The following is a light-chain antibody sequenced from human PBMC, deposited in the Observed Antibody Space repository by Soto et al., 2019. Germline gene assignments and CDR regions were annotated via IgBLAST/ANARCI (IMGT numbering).Light chain of an antibody. CDR1: QSLNSF. V-gene: IGKV1-39*01. Sequence: DIQRTETPSSLSASVGDRDTITCRASQSLNSFLNWYQQKPGRAPTLLIYKISTLQKGVPSGFSGSESGTDFTLTISSLQPEDFATYDCQQLNSYPPSPFGQGTRL. CDR2: KIS. J-gene: IGKJ5*01. CDR3: QQLNSYPPSP.